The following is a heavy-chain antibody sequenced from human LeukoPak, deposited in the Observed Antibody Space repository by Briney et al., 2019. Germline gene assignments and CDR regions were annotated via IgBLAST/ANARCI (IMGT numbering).Heavy chain of an antibody. CDR1: GGSISSYY. Sequence: KPSETLSLTCTVSGGSISSYYWSWIRQPPGKGLEWIGYIYYSGSTNYNPSLKSRVTISVDTSKNQFSLKLSSVTAADTAVYYCARTAAAAGTPFDYWGQEPWSPSPQ. D-gene: IGHD6-13*01. J-gene: IGHJ4*01. CDR3: ARTAAAAGTPFDY. V-gene: IGHV4-59*01. CDR2: IYYSGST.